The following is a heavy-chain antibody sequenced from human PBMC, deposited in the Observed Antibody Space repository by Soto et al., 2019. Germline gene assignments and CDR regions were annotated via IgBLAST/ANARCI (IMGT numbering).Heavy chain of an antibody. D-gene: IGHD1-1*01. Sequence: GGSLRLSCAASGFTFSVYWMHWVRQAPGKGLVWVSRINSDGSETNYADSVKGRLTISRDNAKNTLYLQLTSLRAEDTAVYYRKTGLIGGSGDFDIWGQGTMVTVSS. J-gene: IGHJ3*02. CDR1: GFTFSVYW. CDR3: KTGLIGGSGDFDI. CDR2: INSDGSET. V-gene: IGHV3-74*01.